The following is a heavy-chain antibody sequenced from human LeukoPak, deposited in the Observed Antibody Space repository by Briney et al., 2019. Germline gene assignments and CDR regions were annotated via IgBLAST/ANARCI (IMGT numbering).Heavy chain of an antibody. V-gene: IGHV3-53*01. J-gene: IGHJ6*02. CDR3: ARDFRLDYYYGMDV. Sequence: GGSLRLSCAASGFTVSSNYMSWVRQAPGKGLEWVSVIYSGGSTYYADSVKGRFTISRDNSKNTLYLQMNSLRAEDTAVYYCARDFRLDYYYGMDVWGQGTTVTVSS. CDR2: IYSGGST. CDR1: GFTVSSNY.